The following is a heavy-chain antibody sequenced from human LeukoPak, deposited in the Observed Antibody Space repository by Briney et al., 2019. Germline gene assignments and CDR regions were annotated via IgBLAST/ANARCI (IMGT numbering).Heavy chain of an antibody. J-gene: IGHJ4*02. D-gene: IGHD6-6*01. CDR2: IRQDGSEK. CDR1: GFTFSSYW. V-gene: IGHV3-7*03. CDR3: ARCLHGAEYSSSPFDC. Sequence: GGSLRLSCAASGFTFSSYWMSWVRQAPGKGLEWVANIRQDGSEKYYADSVKGRVTISRDNAKNSLYLQMSSLRAEDTALYYCARCLHGAEYSSSPFDCWGQGTLVTVSS.